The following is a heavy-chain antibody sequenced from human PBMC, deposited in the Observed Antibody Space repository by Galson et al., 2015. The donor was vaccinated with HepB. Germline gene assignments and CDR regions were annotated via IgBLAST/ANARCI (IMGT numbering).Heavy chain of an antibody. CDR1: GFTFSSYA. J-gene: IGHJ4*02. CDR3: ARDPGGSNYYDSSEGY. Sequence: SLRLSCAASGFTFSSYAMHWVRQAPGKGLEWVAVISYDGSNKYYADSVKGRFTISRDNSKNTLYLQMNSLRAEDTAVCYCARDPGGSNYYDSSEGYWGQGTLVTVSS. V-gene: IGHV3-30*04. CDR2: ISYDGSNK. D-gene: IGHD3-22*01.